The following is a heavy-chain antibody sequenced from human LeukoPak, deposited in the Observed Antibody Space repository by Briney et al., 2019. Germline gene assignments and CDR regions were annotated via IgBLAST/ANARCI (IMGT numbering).Heavy chain of an antibody. CDR1: GFTFSSYG. D-gene: IGHD2-2*01. V-gene: IGHV3-30*02. J-gene: IGHJ4*02. CDR2: IRYDGSNK. Sequence: SGGSLRLSCAASGFTFSSYGMHWVRQAPGKGLEWVAFIRYDGSNKYYADSVKGRFTISRDNSKNTLYLQMNSLRAEDTAVYYCAKDLVVVVLALFDYWGQGTLVTVSS. CDR3: AKDLVVVVLALFDY.